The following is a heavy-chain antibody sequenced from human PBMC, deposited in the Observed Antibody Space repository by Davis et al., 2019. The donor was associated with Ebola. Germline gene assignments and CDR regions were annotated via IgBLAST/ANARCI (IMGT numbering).Heavy chain of an antibody. D-gene: IGHD5-18*01. CDR2: ISSSSSYT. CDR3: ATSSIQLWTYYFDY. CDR1: GFTFSDYY. Sequence: GESLKISCAASGFTFSDYYMSWIRQAPGKGLEWVSYISSSSSYTNYADSVKGRFTISRDNAKNSLYLQMNSLRAEDTAVYYCATSSIQLWTYYFDYWGQGTLVTVSS. J-gene: IGHJ4*02. V-gene: IGHV3-11*03.